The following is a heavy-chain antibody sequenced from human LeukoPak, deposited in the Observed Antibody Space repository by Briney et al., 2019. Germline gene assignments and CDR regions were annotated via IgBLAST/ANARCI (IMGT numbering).Heavy chain of an antibody. D-gene: IGHD3-22*01. CDR2: ISAYNGNA. J-gene: IGHJ4*02. CDR3: ARESDSSGYSPFDY. Sequence: GASVKVSCKASGYTFTSYGISWVRQAPGQGLEWMGWISAYNGNANYAQKLQGRVTMTTDTSTSTVYMELSSLRSEDTAVYYCARESDSSGYSPFDYWGQGTLVTVSS. CDR1: GYTFTSYG. V-gene: IGHV1-18*01.